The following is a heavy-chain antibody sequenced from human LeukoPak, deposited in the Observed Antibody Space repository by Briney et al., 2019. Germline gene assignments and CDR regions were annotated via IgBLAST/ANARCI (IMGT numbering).Heavy chain of an antibody. CDR1: GFTVSSNY. D-gene: IGHD5-12*01. V-gene: IGHV3-66*01. CDR2: IYSGGST. CDR3: AKDLVGYSGYRSLDY. J-gene: IGHJ4*02. Sequence: PGGSLRLSCAASGFTVSSNYMSWVRQAPGKGLEWVSVIYSGGSTYYADSVKGRFTISRDNSKNTLYLQMNSLRAEDTAVYYCAKDLVGYSGYRSLDYWGQGTLVTVSS.